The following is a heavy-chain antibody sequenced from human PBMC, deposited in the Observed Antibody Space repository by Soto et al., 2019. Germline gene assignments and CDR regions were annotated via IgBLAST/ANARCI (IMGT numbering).Heavy chain of an antibody. CDR2: IIAYNGNT. D-gene: IGHD3-3*01. J-gene: IGHJ1*01. V-gene: IGHV1-18*01. Sequence: ASVKVSCTASGSTFTSYGIHWMRQAPDQRLEWMGWIIAYNGNTNYSQKLQGRVTMTTDTSTSTAYMELRSLRSDDTAVYYCARGLNGSCSCWYEDDFWGDGAEYFQHWGQGTLVTVSS. CDR1: GSTFTSYG. CDR3: ARGLNGSCSCWYEDDFWGDGAEYFQH.